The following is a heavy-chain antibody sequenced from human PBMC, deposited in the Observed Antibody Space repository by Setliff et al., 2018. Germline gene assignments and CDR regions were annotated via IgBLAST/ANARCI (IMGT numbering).Heavy chain of an antibody. CDR2: IYPEDSDT. D-gene: IGHD3-10*01. V-gene: IGHV5-51*01. CDR1: GYIFTTYW. CDR3: ARHPYYYGSGTYLDNNNRWFDP. Sequence: PGESLKISCKASGYIFTTYWIGWVRQMPGKGLAWMGLIYPEDSDTRHSPSFQGQVTISAAKSINTAYLQWSSLRASDTAIYYCARHPYYYGSGTYLDNNNRWFDPWGQGTLVTVSS. J-gene: IGHJ5*02.